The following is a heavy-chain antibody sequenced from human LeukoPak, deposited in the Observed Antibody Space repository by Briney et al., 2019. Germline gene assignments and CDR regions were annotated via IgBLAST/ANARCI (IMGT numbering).Heavy chain of an antibody. J-gene: IGHJ5*02. D-gene: IGHD6-13*01. CDR3: AKAGGVSYSSSLYPSWFDP. V-gene: IGHV3-23*01. Sequence: PGGSLRLSCAASGFTFSSYAMSWVRQAPGKGLEWVSAISGSGGSTYYADSVKGRFTISRDNSKNTLYLQMNSLRAEDTAVYYCAKAGGVSYSSSLYPSWFDPWGQGTLVTVSS. CDR1: GFTFSSYA. CDR2: ISGSGGST.